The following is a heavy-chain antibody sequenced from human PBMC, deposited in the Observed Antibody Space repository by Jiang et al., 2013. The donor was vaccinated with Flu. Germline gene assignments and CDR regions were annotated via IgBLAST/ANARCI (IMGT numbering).Heavy chain of an antibody. CDR2: TT. D-gene: IGHD2-2*01. CDR3: AKGLYQSLYYYGMDV. J-gene: IGHJ6*02. V-gene: IGHV3-23*01. Sequence: TTYYAESVKGRFSISRDNSKNMLFLQMNSLRAEDTAVYYCAKGLYQSLYYYGMDVWGQGTTVTVSS.